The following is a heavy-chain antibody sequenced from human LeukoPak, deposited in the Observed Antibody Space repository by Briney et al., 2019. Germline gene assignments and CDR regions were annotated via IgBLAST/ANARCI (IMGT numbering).Heavy chain of an antibody. D-gene: IGHD3-22*01. CDR1: Y. J-gene: IGHJ4*02. CDR2: INPHSGDA. CDR3: AXETXVXDXXXEY. Sequence: YIHWVRQAPGQGXEWMGRINPHSGDARYPEKFQGRVTMTTDTSISVAYLEVSSLRSEDTAVYFCAXETXVXDXXXEYWGQGTXVTVSS. V-gene: IGHV1-2*06.